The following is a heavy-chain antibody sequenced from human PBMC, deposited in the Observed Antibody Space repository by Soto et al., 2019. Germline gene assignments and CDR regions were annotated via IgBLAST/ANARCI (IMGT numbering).Heavy chain of an antibody. V-gene: IGHV1-46*01. CDR1: GYTFTSYY. CDR3: AREVLWFGAPRYYYYGMDV. J-gene: IGHJ6*02. D-gene: IGHD3-10*01. Sequence: ASVKVSCKASGYTFTSYYMHWVRQAPGQGLEWMGIINPSGGSTSYAQKFQGRVTMARDTSTSTVYMELSSLRSEDTAVYYCAREVLWFGAPRYYYYGMDVWGQGTTVTVSS. CDR2: INPSGGST.